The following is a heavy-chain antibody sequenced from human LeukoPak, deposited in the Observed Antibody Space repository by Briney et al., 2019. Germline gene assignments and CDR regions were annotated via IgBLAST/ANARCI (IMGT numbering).Heavy chain of an antibody. CDR2: IYYSGST. V-gene: IGHV4-59*01. Sequence: SGTLSLTCTVSGGSISSYYWSWIRQPPGKGLEWIGYIYYSGSTNYNPSLKSRVTISVDTSKNQFSLKLSSVTAADTAVYYCARLRIWFGESSRSNWFDPWGQGTLVTVSS. CDR1: GGSISSYY. CDR3: ARLRIWFGESSRSNWFDP. D-gene: IGHD3-10*01. J-gene: IGHJ5*02.